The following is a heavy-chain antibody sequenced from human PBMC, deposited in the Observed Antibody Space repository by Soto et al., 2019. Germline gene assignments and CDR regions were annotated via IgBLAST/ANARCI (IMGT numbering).Heavy chain of an antibody. CDR3: AKDRVIFGVVTAHINAFDI. CDR1: GFTFDDYA. Sequence: GGSLRLSCAASGFTFDDYAMHWVRKAPGKGLEWVSAISWNSDNIDFADSVNGRLTISRENAKNSLYLQMNRLRADDTALYYCAKDRVIFGVVTAHINAFDIWGQGTMVTVSS. D-gene: IGHD3-3*01. J-gene: IGHJ3*02. CDR2: ISWNSDNI. V-gene: IGHV3-9*01.